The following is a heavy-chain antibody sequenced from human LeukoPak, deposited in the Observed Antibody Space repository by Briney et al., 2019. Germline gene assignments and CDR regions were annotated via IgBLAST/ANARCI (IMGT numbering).Heavy chain of an antibody. CDR1: GGTFSSYA. V-gene: IGHV1-69*13. CDR3: ARDRGGDIWSGHPTNMDV. Sequence: SVKVSCEASGGTFSSYAISWVRQTPGQGLEWMGGVIPIFGTANYAQKFQGRVTITADESTSTAYMELRSLRSDDTAVYYCARDRGGDIWSGHPTNMDVWGKGTTVTVSS. CDR2: VIPIFGTA. D-gene: IGHD3-3*01. J-gene: IGHJ6*03.